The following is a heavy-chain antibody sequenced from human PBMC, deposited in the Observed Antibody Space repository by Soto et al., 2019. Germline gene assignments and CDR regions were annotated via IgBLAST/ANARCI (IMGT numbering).Heavy chain of an antibody. J-gene: IGHJ6*02. CDR2: ISSSSSTI. D-gene: IGHD5-18*01. Sequence: PGGSLRLSCAASGFTFSSYSMNWVRQAPGKGLEWVSYISSSSSTIYYADSVKGRFTISRDNAKNSLYLQMNSLRDEDTAVYYCARVIQLWSAYYYYGMDVWGQGTTVTVSS. V-gene: IGHV3-48*02. CDR1: GFTFSSYS. CDR3: ARVIQLWSAYYYYGMDV.